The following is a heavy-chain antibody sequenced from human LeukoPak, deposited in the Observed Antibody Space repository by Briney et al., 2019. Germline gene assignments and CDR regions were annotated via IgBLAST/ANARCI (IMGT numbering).Heavy chain of an antibody. D-gene: IGHD2-8*01. CDR1: GYTFTSYG. CDR3: ARVGYCTNGVCYDAFDI. J-gene: IGHJ3*02. CDR2: ISAYNGNT. V-gene: IGHV1-18*01. Sequence: GASVKVSCKASGYTFTSYGISWVRQAPGQGLEWMGWISAYNGNTNYVQKLQGRVTMTTDTSTSTAYMELRSLRSDDTAVYYCARVGYCTNGVCYDAFDIWGQGTMVTVSS.